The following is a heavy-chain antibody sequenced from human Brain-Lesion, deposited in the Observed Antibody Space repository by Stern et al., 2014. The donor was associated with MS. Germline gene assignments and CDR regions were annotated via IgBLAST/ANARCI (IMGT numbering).Heavy chain of an antibody. J-gene: IGHJ5*02. CDR3: AGEEDIRYCSGGSCTGNWFDP. V-gene: IGHV4-39*01. Sequence: VQLVESGPGLVKPSETLSLTCTVAGGSVSSTSYAWAWIRQPPGKGLEWIGTIYYSGNTYYSPSLTSRLTISLDTSQNPFSLQRRSVTAADTAVYYCAGEEDIRYCSGGSCTGNWFDPWGQGTLVTVSS. CDR1: GGSVSSTSYA. CDR2: IYYSGNT. D-gene: IGHD2-15*01.